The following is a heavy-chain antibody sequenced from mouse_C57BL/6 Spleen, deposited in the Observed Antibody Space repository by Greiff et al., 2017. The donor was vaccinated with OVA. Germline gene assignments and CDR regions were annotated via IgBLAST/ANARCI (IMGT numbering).Heavy chain of an antibody. CDR2: IWTGGGT. V-gene: IGHV2-9-1*01. CDR1: GFSLTSYA. Sequence: VKLVESGPGLVAPSQSLSITCTVSGFSLTSYALSWVRQPPGKGLEWLGVIWTGGGTNYNSALKSRLSISKDNSKSQVFLKMNSLQTDDTARYYCARAYYSNYDYYAMDYWGQGTSVTVSS. D-gene: IGHD2-5*01. CDR3: ARAYYSNYDYYAMDY. J-gene: IGHJ4*01.